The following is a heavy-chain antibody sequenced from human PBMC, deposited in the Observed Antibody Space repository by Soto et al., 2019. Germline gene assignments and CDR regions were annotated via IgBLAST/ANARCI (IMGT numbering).Heavy chain of an antibody. CDR3: ASGRGDCSGGSCYDYYYYGMDV. J-gene: IGHJ6*02. D-gene: IGHD2-15*01. Sequence: QVQLVQSGAEVKKPGASVKVSCKASGYTFTSYGISWVRQAPGQGLEWMGWISAYNGNTNYAQKLQGRVTMTTDTSTSTAYMELRSLRSDDTAVYYCASGRGDCSGGSCYDYYYYGMDVWGQGTTVTVSS. CDR1: GYTFTSYG. CDR2: ISAYNGNT. V-gene: IGHV1-18*01.